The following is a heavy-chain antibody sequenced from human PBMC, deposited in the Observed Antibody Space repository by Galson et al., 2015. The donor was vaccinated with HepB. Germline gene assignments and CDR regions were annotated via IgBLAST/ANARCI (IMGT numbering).Heavy chain of an antibody. V-gene: IGHV4-34*01. D-gene: IGHD3-10*01. Sequence: ETLSLTCAVYGGSFSGYYWSWIRQPPGKGLEWIGEINHSGSTNYNPTLKSRVTISVDTSKNQFSLKLSSVTAADTAVYYCARGMRGSGSSGFDPWGQGTLVTVSS. J-gene: IGHJ5*02. CDR3: ARGMRGSGSSGFDP. CDR1: GGSFSGYY. CDR2: INHSGST.